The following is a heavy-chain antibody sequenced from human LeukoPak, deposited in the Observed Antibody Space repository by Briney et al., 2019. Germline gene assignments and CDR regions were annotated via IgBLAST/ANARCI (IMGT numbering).Heavy chain of an antibody. J-gene: IGHJ4*02. D-gene: IGHD1-26*01. CDR2: ISGSGGST. CDR3: AKTIGPVDY. V-gene: IGHV3-23*01. Sequence: PGGSLRLSCAASGFTFADYGMSWVRQAPGKGLEWVSAISGSGGSTYYADSVKGRFTISRDNSKNTLYLQMNSLRAEDTAVYYCAKTIGPVDYWGQGTLVTVSS. CDR1: GFTFADYG.